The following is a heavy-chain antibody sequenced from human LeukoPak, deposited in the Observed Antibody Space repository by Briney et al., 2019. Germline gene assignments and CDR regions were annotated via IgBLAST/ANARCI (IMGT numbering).Heavy chain of an antibody. D-gene: IGHD6-13*01. Sequence: ASVKVSCKASGYTFSGYYMHWVRQAPGQGLEWMGIINPSGGSTSYAQKFQGRVTMTRDMSTSTVYMELSSLRSEDTAVYYCARSPGIAAAGHYNWFDPWGQGTLVTVSS. CDR2: INPSGGST. V-gene: IGHV1-46*01. CDR3: ARSPGIAAAGHYNWFDP. J-gene: IGHJ5*02. CDR1: GYTFSGYY.